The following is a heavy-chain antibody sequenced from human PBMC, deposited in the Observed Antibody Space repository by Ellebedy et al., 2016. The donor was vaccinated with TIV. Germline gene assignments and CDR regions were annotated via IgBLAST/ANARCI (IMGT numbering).Heavy chain of an antibody. J-gene: IGHJ4*02. CDR2: ISSDGSNK. V-gene: IGHV3-30*03. Sequence: GGSLRLXXVASGFTFRSHGIYWVRQAPVKGLEWVAVISSDGSNKYYADSVKGRFTISRDNSKNTLYLQTNSLRTDDMAVYYCARGGSSGSSDYWGQGTLVTVSS. CDR3: ARGGSSGSSDY. CDR1: GFTFRSHG. D-gene: IGHD3-10*01.